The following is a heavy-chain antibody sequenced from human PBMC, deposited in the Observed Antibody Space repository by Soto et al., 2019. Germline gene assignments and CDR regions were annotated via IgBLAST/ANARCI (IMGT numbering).Heavy chain of an antibody. D-gene: IGHD3-22*01. CDR2: IYYSGST. CDR3: ARQRGGYYDSSSNLYYFDY. CDR1: GGSISSYY. J-gene: IGHJ4*02. V-gene: IGHV4-59*08. Sequence: PSETLSLSCTVAGGSISSYYWSWIRQPPGKGLEWIGYIYYSGSTNYNPSLKSRVTISVDTSKNQFSVNLSSVTAADTAVYYCARQRGGYYDSSSNLYYFDYWAQGTLVTVS.